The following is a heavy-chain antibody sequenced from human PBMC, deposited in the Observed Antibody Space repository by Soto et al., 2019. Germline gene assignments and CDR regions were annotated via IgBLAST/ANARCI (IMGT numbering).Heavy chain of an antibody. J-gene: IGHJ3*02. CDR3: AREKGVTTGVDAFDI. CDR2: INHSGST. D-gene: IGHD4-17*01. V-gene: IGHV4-34*01. CDR1: GGSFSGYY. Sequence: SETLSLTCAVYGGSFSGYYWSWIRQPPGKGLEWIGEINHSGSTNYNPSLKSRVTISVDTSKNQFSLKLSSVTAADTAVYYCAREKGVTTGVDAFDIWGQGTMVTVSS.